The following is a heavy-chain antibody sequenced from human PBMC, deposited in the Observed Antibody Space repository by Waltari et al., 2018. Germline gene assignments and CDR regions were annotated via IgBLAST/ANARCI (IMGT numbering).Heavy chain of an antibody. J-gene: IGHJ2*01. Sequence: QVQLQESGPGLVKPSETLSLTCTVSGASSSSYYWSWIRHSPGSGLEWISYITYNGKTKLKTSLKSRATISADTSKNQFSLNLSSVTAADTALYYCARDLYVMGVTGGVDGLGFFDLWGRGTLVIVSS. CDR1: GASSSSYY. D-gene: IGHD5-12*01. CDR3: ARDLYVMGVTGGVDGLGFFDL. CDR2: ITYNGKT. V-gene: IGHV4-59*01.